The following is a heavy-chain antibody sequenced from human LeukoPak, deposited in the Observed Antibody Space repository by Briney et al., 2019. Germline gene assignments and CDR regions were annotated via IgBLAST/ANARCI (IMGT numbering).Heavy chain of an antibody. V-gene: IGHV4-34*01. CDR2: INHSGST. CDR3: ARRFGIAASPYQVYYYYYYMDV. CDR1: GGSFSGYY. Sequence: SETLSLTCAVYGGSFSGYYWSWIRQPPGKGLEWIGEINHSGSTNYNPSLKSRVTISVDTSKNQFSLKLSSVTAADTAVYYCARRFGIAASPYQVYYYYYYMDVWGKGTTVTISS. J-gene: IGHJ6*03. D-gene: IGHD6-13*01.